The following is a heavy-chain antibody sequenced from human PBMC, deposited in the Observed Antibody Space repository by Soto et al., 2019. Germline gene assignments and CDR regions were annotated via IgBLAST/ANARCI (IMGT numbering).Heavy chain of an antibody. CDR1: GFPFSNYD. D-gene: IGHD1-26*01. J-gene: IGHJ3*02. V-gene: IGHV3-13*01. CDR3: AREEPSEHAFDI. CDR2: IGTAGDT. Sequence: GESLRLSCEASGFPFSNYDMHWVLQATGKGLEWVSAIGTAGDTYYPGSVKGRFAISRENAKNSLYLQMNSLRAGDTAVYYCAREEPSEHAFDIWGQGTMVTVSS.